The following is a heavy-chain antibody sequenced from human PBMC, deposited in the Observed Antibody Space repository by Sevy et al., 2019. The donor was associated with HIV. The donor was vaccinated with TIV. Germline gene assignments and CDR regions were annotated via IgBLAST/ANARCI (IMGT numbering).Heavy chain of an antibody. Sequence: SETLSLTCTVSGGSISSSYWTWIRQPPGKGLEWIGYKHYSGNTNYNPSLKSRVTISVDAAKNQFSLRLSSVTAADTAIYYSARVSAGVVGHNLFDPWGQGTLVTISS. CDR3: ARVSAGVVGHNLFDP. CDR2: KHYSGNT. V-gene: IGHV4-59*01. J-gene: IGHJ5*02. D-gene: IGHD1-26*01. CDR1: GGSISSSY.